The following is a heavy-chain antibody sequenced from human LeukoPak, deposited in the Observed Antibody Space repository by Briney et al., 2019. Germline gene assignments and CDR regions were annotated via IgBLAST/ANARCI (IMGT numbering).Heavy chain of an antibody. CDR3: ATNVDTAMVIDY. D-gene: IGHD5-18*01. Sequence: PSETLSLTCTVSGGSISSYYWTWIRQSPGKGLEWIGYIFYSGSTKYNPSLKSRVSISVDTSKNQFSLKMNSVTAADTAVYYCATNVDTAMVIDYWGQGTLVTVSS. V-gene: IGHV4-59*01. J-gene: IGHJ4*02. CDR1: GGSISSYY. CDR2: IFYSGST.